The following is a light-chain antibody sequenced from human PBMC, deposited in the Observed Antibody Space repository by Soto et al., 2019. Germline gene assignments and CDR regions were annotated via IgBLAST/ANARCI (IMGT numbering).Light chain of an antibody. V-gene: IGKV3-15*01. CDR1: QSVSSN. Sequence: ELVMTQSSATLSVSPGERATLSCRASQSVSSNLAWYQQKPGQAPRLLISGASTRATGIPARFRGSGSGTEFTLSISSLQSENFAVSYCQQYNNLPPPLTFGGGTKVEIK. CDR2: GAS. CDR3: QQYNNLPPPLT. J-gene: IGKJ4*01.